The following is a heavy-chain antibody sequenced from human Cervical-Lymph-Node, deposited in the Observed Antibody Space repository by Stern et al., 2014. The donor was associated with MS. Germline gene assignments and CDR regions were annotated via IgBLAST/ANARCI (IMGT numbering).Heavy chain of an antibody. CDR2: FDPEDGET. V-gene: IGHV1-24*01. Sequence: VQLVESGAEVKKPGASVKVSCKVSGYSLTELSMHWVRQAPGQGLARMGGFDPEDGETIYAQKVQGRVTLTEDTSTDTAYMEMSSLRSEDTAVYYCATDRDDFRSGYSAPTKGYGLDVWGQGTTVTVTS. J-gene: IGHJ6*02. CDR1: GYSLTELS. D-gene: IGHD3-3*01. CDR3: ATDRDDFRSGYSAPTKGYGLDV.